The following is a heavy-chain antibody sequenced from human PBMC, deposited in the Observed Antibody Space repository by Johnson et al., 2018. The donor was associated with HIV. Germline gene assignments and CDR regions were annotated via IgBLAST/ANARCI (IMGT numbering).Heavy chain of an antibody. D-gene: IGHD3-16*01. CDR1: GFTLSSYA. CDR3: ATSYATGAFDI. V-gene: IGHV3-30-3*01. J-gene: IGHJ3*02. CDR2: ISYDGSNK. Sequence: QVQLVESGGGLIQPGGSLRLSCAASGFTLSSYAMHWVRQAPGKGLEWVALISYDGSNKYYADSVKGRFTISRDNSKNTLYLQMNSLRAEDTAVYYCATSYATGAFDIWGQGTMVTVSS.